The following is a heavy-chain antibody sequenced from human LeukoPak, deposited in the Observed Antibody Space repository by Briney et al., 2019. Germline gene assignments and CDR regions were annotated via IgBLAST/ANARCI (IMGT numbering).Heavy chain of an antibody. CDR2: IRSKAYGGTT. CDR3: AKADDYYDSRQLDY. CDR1: GFTFGDYA. Sequence: GGSLRLSCTASGFTFGDYAMSWVRQAPGKGLEWVGFIRSKAYGGTTEYAASVKGRFTISRDDSKSIAYLQMNSLRAEDTAIYYCAKADDYYDSRQLDYWGQGTLVTVSS. D-gene: IGHD3-22*01. J-gene: IGHJ4*02. V-gene: IGHV3-49*04.